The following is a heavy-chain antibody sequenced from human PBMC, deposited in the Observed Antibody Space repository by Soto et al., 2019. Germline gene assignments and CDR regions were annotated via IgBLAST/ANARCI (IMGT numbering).Heavy chain of an antibody. J-gene: IGHJ3*02. V-gene: IGHV4-31*03. D-gene: IGHD2-15*01. CDR3: ARDDILGYCSGGSCQEDDAFDI. CDR2: IYYSGST. Sequence: SETLSLTCTVSGGSISSGGYYWSWIRQHPGKGVEWIGYIYYSGSTHYNPSLKSRVTISVDTSKNQFSLKLSSVTAADTAVYYCARDDILGYCSGGSCQEDDAFDIWGQGTMVTVSS. CDR1: GGSISSGGYY.